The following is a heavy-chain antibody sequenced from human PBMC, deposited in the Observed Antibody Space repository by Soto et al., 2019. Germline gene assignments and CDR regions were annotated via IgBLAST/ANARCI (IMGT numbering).Heavy chain of an antibody. D-gene: IGHD3-22*01. Sequence: SVKVSCKASGGTFSSYAISWVRQAPGQGLEWMGGIIPIFGTANYAQKFQGRVTITADKSTSTAYMELSSLRSEDTAVYYCARALYYYDSSGLDPWGQGTLVTVYS. J-gene: IGHJ5*02. CDR3: ARALYYYDSSGLDP. CDR2: IIPIFGTA. CDR1: GGTFSSYA. V-gene: IGHV1-69*06.